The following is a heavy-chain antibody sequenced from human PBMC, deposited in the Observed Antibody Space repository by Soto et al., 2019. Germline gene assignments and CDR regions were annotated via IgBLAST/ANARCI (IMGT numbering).Heavy chain of an antibody. J-gene: IGHJ4*02. CDR1: GFTVSSDY. D-gene: IGHD3-22*01. CDR3: ARNYYDSGGGFDY. CDR2: IYSGGST. V-gene: IGHV3-53*01. Sequence: GGSLRLSCAPSGFTVSSDYMSWVRQAPGKGLEWVSVIYSGGSTYYADSVKGRFTISRDTSKNTLYLQMNSLRAEDTAVYYCARNYYDSGGGFDYWGQGT.